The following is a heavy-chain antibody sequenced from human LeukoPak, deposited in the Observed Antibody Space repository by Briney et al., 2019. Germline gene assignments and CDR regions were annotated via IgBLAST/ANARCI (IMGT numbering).Heavy chain of an antibody. Sequence: GGSLRLSCAASGFTFSSYWMSWVRQAPGKGLEWVANIKQDGSEKYYVDSVKGRFTISRDNAKNSLYLQMNSLRAEDTAVYYCARDEGGNYPYPFDYWGQGTLVTVSS. J-gene: IGHJ4*02. CDR3: ARDEGGNYPYPFDY. D-gene: IGHD1-26*01. V-gene: IGHV3-7*01. CDR1: GFTFSSYW. CDR2: IKQDGSEK.